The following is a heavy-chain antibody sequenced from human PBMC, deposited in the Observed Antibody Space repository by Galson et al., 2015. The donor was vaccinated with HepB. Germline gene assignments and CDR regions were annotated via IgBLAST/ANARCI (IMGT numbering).Heavy chain of an antibody. CDR3: ARDRQQWLVVGFDI. CDR2: ISSDGSNK. V-gene: IGHV3-30*04. CDR1: GFTFSIYA. J-gene: IGHJ3*02. D-gene: IGHD6-19*01. Sequence: SLRLSCAASGFTFSIYANHWVRQAPGKGLEWVALISSDGSNKYYADSVRGRFTISRDNAKNSLYLQMNSLRAEDTSVYYCARDRQQWLVVGFDIWGQGTMVTVSS.